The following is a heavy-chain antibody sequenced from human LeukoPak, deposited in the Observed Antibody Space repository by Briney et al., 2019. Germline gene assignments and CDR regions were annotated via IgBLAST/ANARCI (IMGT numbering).Heavy chain of an antibody. CDR2: IKEDGSEK. CDR1: GFIFTDYW. J-gene: IGHJ4*02. CDR3: ARDSYDSSGYYYQRIDY. V-gene: IGHV3-7*01. Sequence: GGSLRLSCAASGFIFTDYWMYWVRQAPGRGLAWVANIKEDGSEKNYVDSVKGRFTISRDNAKNSVYLQMNSLRAEDTAVYYCARDSYDSSGYYYQRIDYWGQGTLVTVSS. D-gene: IGHD3-22*01.